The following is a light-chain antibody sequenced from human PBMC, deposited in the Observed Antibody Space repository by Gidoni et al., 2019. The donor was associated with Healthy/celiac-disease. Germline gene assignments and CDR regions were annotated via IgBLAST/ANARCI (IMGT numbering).Light chain of an antibody. CDR1: SSDVGGYNY. Sequence: QSALTQPASVAGSPGQSITISCTGTSSDVGGYNYVSWYQQHPGNAPKLMIYEVSNRPSGVPNRFSGSKSGNTPSLTISGLQAEDEADYYCSSYTSSSVVFGGGTKLTVL. V-gene: IGLV2-14*01. J-gene: IGLJ2*01. CDR2: EVS. CDR3: SSYTSSSVV.